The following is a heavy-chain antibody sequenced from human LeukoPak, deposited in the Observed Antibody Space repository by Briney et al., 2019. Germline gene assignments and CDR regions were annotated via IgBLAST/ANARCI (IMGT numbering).Heavy chain of an antibody. V-gene: IGHV3-11*06. CDR3: ARASPYASYDY. Sequence: GGSLRLSCAASGFTFSDYYMSWIRQAPGKGLGWVSYISSSSSYTNYADSVKGRFTISGDNAKNSLYLQMNSLRAEDTAVYYCARASPYASYDYWGQGTLVTVSS. CDR1: GFTFSDYY. D-gene: IGHD3-16*01. J-gene: IGHJ4*02. CDR2: ISSSSSYT.